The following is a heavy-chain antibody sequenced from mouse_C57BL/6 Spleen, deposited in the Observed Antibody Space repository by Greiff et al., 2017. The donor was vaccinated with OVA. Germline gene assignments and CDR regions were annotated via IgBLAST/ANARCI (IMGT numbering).Heavy chain of an antibody. J-gene: IGHJ4*01. CDR2: IYPGSGNT. D-gene: IGHD1-1*01. CDR3: ARGDGSRNYAMDY. V-gene: IGHV1-66*01. Sequence: QVQLQQSGPELVKPGASVKISCKASGYSFTSYYIHWVKQRPGQGLEWIGWIYPGSGNTKYNEKFKGKATLTADTSSSTAYMQLSSLTSEDSAVYYCARGDGSRNYAMDYWGQGTSVTVSS. CDR1: GYSFTSYY.